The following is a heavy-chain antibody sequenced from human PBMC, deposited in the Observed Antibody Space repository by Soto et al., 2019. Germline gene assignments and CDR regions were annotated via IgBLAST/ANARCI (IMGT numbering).Heavy chain of an antibody. CDR1: GYTFTSYD. CDR2: MNPNSGNT. J-gene: IGHJ5*02. Sequence: QVQLVQSGAEVKKPGASVKVSCKASGYTFTSYDINWVRQATGQGLEWMGWMNPNSGNTGYAQKFQGRVNMTRNTSISTAYMELSSLRSEDTAVYYCARASPSPPTYYDFWSGYYSSSNWFDPWGQGTLVTVSS. D-gene: IGHD3-3*01. CDR3: ARASPSPPTYYDFWSGYYSSSNWFDP. V-gene: IGHV1-8*01.